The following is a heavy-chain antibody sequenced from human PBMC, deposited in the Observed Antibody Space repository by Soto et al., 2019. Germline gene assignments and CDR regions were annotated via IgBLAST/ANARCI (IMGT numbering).Heavy chain of an antibody. Sequence: SETLSLTCTVSGGSISDDSWTWIRQSPGKTMDWIGYICYSGGTIYNPSLESRVVFSVDTSKNQISLKVTSVTVADTAVYYCARVRTSLDFYYYYMDVWGKGTTVTVSS. CDR1: GGSISDDS. D-gene: IGHD2-2*01. J-gene: IGHJ6*03. CDR2: ICYSGGT. CDR3: ARVRTSLDFYYYYMDV. V-gene: IGHV4-59*08.